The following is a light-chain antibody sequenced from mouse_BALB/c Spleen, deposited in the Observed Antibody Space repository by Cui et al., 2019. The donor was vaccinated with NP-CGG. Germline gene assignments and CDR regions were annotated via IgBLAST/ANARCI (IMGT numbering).Light chain of an antibody. V-gene: IGLV1*01. CDR3: ALWYSNHWV. CDR1: TGAVTTNNY. CDR2: GTN. Sequence: VVTRESASTTSPGETVTLTCRSSTGAVTTNNYANWVQEKPDHLFTGLIGGTNNRAPGVPARFSGSLIGDKAALTITGAQTEDEAIYFCALWYSNHWVFGGGTELTVL. J-gene: IGLJ1*01.